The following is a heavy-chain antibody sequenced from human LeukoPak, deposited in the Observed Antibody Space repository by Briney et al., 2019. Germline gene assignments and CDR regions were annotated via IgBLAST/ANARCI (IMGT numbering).Heavy chain of an antibody. Sequence: GGSLRLSCAASGFTFSSYSMNWVRQAPGKGLEWVSYISSSSSTIYYADSVKGRFTISRDNAKSSLYLQMNSLRAENTAVYYCAKAPTVTGARNRYFDCWGQGTLVTVSS. CDR3: AKAPTVTGARNRYFDC. V-gene: IGHV3-48*01. CDR1: GFTFSSYS. J-gene: IGHJ4*02. CDR2: ISSSSSTI. D-gene: IGHD4-11*01.